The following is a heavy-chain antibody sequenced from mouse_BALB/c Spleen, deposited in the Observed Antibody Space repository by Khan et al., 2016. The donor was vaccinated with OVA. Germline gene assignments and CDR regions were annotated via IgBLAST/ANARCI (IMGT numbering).Heavy chain of an antibody. CDR1: GFNIKDTY. Sequence: EVQLQQSGAELVKPGASVKLSCTASGFNIKDTYMHWVKQRPEQGLEWIGRIDPANGNAKYDPKFQGKATITADTSSNTAPLQLRHLTSEDTAVYFCARDYWDVFAYWGQGTLVTVST. J-gene: IGHJ3*01. D-gene: IGHD4-1*01. CDR2: IDPANGNA. CDR3: ARDYWDVFAY. V-gene: IGHV14-3*02.